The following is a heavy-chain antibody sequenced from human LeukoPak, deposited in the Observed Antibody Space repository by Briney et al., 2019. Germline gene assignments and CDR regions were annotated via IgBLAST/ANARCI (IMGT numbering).Heavy chain of an antibody. CDR3: AKDLPSRDGYNPGFDY. D-gene: IGHD5-24*01. CDR1: GGTFSSYA. CDR2: IIPIFGTA. V-gene: IGHV1-69*13. Sequence: ASVKVSCKASGGTFSSYAISWVRQAPGQGLEWMGGIIPIFGTANYAQKFQGRVTITADESTSTAYMELSSLRAEDTAVYYCAKDLPSRDGYNPGFDYWGQGTLVTVSS. J-gene: IGHJ4*02.